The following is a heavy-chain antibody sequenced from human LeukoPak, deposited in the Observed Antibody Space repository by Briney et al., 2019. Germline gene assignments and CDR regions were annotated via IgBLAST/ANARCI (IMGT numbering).Heavy chain of an antibody. J-gene: IGHJ4*02. CDR2: IYPGDSDT. CDR3: ARHWGTDIVVVPAARDFQHVDY. D-gene: IGHD2-2*01. CDR1: GYNFTTYW. Sequence: GESLKISCKASGYNFTTYWIGWVRQMPGKGLEWMGIIYPGDSDTRYSPSFQGQVTISADKSISTAYLQWSSLKASDTAMYYCARHWGTDIVVVPAARDFQHVDYWGQGTLVTVSS. V-gene: IGHV5-51*01.